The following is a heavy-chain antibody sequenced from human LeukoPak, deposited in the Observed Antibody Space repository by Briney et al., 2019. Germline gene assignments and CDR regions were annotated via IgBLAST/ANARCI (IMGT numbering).Heavy chain of an antibody. D-gene: IGHD2-21*01. CDR1: GFTFDNYR. Sequence: GGSLRLSCAASGFTFDNYRMSWVRQAPGKGLEWVSTVNADGGNTYYADSVKGRFTISRDNSKSTLILQMNSLRVEDTAVYYCAKDPETYSSRWFDSWGQGTLVTVSS. CDR2: VNADGGNT. CDR3: AKDPETYSSRWFDS. V-gene: IGHV3-23*01. J-gene: IGHJ5*01.